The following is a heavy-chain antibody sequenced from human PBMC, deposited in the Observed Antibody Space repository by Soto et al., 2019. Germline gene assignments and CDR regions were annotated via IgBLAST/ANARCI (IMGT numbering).Heavy chain of an antibody. J-gene: IGHJ5*02. D-gene: IGHD6-13*01. V-gene: IGHV3-20*01. CDR1: GFTFDDYG. CDR2: INWNGGST. Sequence: GESLKISCAASGFTFDDYGMSWVRQVPGKGLEWVSAINWNGGSTGYADSVKGRFTISRDNAKNSLYLQMDSLRAEDTALYHCARSLGHSSSWNNRFDPWGQGTLVTVSS. CDR3: ARSLGHSSSWNNRFDP.